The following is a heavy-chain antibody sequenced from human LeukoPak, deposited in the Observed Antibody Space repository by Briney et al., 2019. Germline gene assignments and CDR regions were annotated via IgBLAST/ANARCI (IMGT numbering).Heavy chain of an antibody. D-gene: IGHD6-13*01. CDR2: ISAYNGNT. CDR1: GYTFTSYG. CDR3: VSTPGYSSSWYTYFQH. Sequence: ASVTVSCQASGYTFTSYGISWVRQAPGQGLEWMGWISAYNGNTNYAQKLQGRVTITTDTSTSTAYMELRSLRSDDTAVYYCVSTPGYSSSWYTYFQHWGQGTLVTVSS. J-gene: IGHJ1*01. V-gene: IGHV1-18*01.